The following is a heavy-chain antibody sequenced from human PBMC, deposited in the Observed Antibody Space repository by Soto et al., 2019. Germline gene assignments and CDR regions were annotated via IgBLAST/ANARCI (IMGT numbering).Heavy chain of an antibody. Sequence: SQTLSLTCAISGDSVSSNSAAWNWIRQSPSRGLEWLGRTYYRSKWYNDYAVSVKSRITINPDTSKNQFSLQLNSVTPEDTAVYYCARDLIGSRGTLNECFGYWGQGTLVTV. V-gene: IGHV6-1*01. D-gene: IGHD1-1*01. CDR2: TYYRSKWYN. J-gene: IGHJ4*02. CDR3: ARDLIGSRGTLNECFGY. CDR1: GDSVSSNSAA.